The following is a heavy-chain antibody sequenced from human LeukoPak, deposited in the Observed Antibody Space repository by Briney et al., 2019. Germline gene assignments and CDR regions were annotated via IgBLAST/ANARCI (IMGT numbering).Heavy chain of an antibody. Sequence: SETLPLTCTVSGGSISSYYWSWIRQPAGKGLEWIGRIYISGSTNYNPSLKSRVTMSVDTSKNQFSLKLSSVTAADTAVYYCARDRGTWNDDGFDYWGQGTLVTVSS. V-gene: IGHV4-4*07. J-gene: IGHJ4*02. CDR3: ARDRGTWNDDGFDY. CDR2: IYISGST. D-gene: IGHD1-1*01. CDR1: GGSISSYY.